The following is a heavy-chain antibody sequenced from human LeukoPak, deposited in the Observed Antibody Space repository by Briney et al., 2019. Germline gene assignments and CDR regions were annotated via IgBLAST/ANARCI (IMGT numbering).Heavy chain of an antibody. D-gene: IGHD3-22*01. J-gene: IGHJ4*02. CDR3: ARGRVVGHFDY. CDR1: GFTFSSYS. V-gene: IGHV3-21*01. CDR2: ISSSSSYI. Sequence: GSLRLSCAASGFTFSSYSMNWVRQAPGKGLEWVSSISSSSSYIYYADSVKGRFTISRDNAKNSLYLQMNSLRAEVTAAYYCARGRVVGHFDYWGQGTLVTVSS.